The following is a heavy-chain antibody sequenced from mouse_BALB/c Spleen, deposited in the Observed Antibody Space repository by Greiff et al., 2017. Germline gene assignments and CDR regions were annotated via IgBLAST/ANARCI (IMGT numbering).Heavy chain of an antibody. V-gene: IGHV2-9*02. CDR1: GFSLTSYG. D-gene: IGHD1-1*01. J-gene: IGHJ4*01. CDR2: IWAGGST. Sequence: VHLVESGPGLVAPSQSLSITCTVSGFSLTSYGVHWVRQPPGKGLEWLGVIWAGGSTNYNSALMSRLSISKDNSKSQVFLKMNSLQTDDTAMYYCARDRAVVLYAMDYWGQGTSVTVSS. CDR3: ARDRAVVLYAMDY.